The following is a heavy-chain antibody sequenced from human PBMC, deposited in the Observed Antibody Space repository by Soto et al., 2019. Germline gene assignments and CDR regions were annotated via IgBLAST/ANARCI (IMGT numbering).Heavy chain of an antibody. CDR1: GGTISTYV. Sequence: QVHLVQSGAEVKKPGSSVKVSCKTSGGTISTYVINWVRQAPGQGLEWMGRISPALGAADYAQKFQDRLTITADKSTSTAYMELSSLRSGDTAVYYCARGGQQVVSFDYWGQGTLVAVSS. CDR2: ISPALGAA. J-gene: IGHJ4*02. CDR3: ARGGQQVVSFDY. V-gene: IGHV1-69*08. D-gene: IGHD6-6*01.